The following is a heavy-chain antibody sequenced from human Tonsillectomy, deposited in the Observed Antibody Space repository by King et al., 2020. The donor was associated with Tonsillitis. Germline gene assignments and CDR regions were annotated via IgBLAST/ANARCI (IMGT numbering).Heavy chain of an antibody. J-gene: IGHJ2*01. V-gene: IGHV3-7*03. CDR3: AREGSGSYYSPWYFHL. Sequence: VQLVESGGGLVQPGGSLRLSCAASGFPFSSYWMTWVRQAPGKGLEWVANIKQDGSEKYYVDSVKGRFAISRDNAKNSLYLQMNSLRAEDTAVYYCAREGSGSYYSPWYFHLWGRGTLVTVSS. CDR2: IKQDGSEK. D-gene: IGHD3-10*01. CDR1: GFPFSSYW.